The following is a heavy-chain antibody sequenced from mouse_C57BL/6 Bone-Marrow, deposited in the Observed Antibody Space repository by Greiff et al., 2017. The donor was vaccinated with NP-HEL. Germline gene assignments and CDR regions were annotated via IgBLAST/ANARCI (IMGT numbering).Heavy chain of an antibody. CDR2: IYPRSGNT. D-gene: IGHD1-1*02. V-gene: IGHV1-81*01. Sequence: QVQLKQPGAELVKPGASVKLSCKASGYTFTSYGISWVKQRTGQGLEWIGEIYPRSGNTYYNEKFKGKATLTADKSSSTAYMELRSLTSEDSAVYFCSSGGPNFDYWGQGTTLTVSS. J-gene: IGHJ2*01. CDR3: SSGGPNFDY. CDR1: GYTFTSYG.